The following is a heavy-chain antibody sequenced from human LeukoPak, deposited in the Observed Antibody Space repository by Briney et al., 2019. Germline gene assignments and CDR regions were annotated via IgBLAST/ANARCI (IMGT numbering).Heavy chain of an antibody. CDR3: ARFTPQGYGWGGYNRFDP. CDR2: IYYSGST. CDR1: GGSFSGYY. V-gene: IGHV4-59*01. D-gene: IGHD3-16*01. Sequence: SETLSLTCAVYGGSFSGYYWNWIRQPPGKGLEWIGYIYYSGSTNYNPSLKSRVTISVDTSKNQFSLNLTSVTAADTAVYYCARFTPQGYGWGGYNRFDPWGQGTLVTVSS. J-gene: IGHJ5*02.